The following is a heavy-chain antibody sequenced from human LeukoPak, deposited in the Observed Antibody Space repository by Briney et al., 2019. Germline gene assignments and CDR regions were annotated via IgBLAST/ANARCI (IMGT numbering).Heavy chain of an antibody. V-gene: IGHV1-8*01. CDR2: MNPNSGNT. D-gene: IGHD2-2*01. J-gene: IGHJ4*02. CDR3: ARTYYCSSTSCNPDPYYFDY. Sequence: ASVKVSCKASGYTFTSYDINWVRQATGQGLEWMGWMNPNSGNTGYAQKFQGRVTMTRNTSISTAYMELSSLRSEDTAVYYCARTYYCSSTSCNPDPYYFDYWGQGTLVTVS. CDR1: GYTFTSYD.